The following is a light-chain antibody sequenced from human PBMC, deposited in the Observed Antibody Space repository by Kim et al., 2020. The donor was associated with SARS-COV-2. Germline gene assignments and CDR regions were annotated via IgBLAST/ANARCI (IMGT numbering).Light chain of an antibody. CDR2: GAS. J-gene: IGKJ5*01. Sequence: ASVGDRVTITCRASQDIRNDLGWYQQNPGRATKRLIYGASSLQSEVPSRFSGSGSGTEFTLTISRLQPEDFATYFCLQHNTYPITFGQGTRLEIK. CDR1: QDIRND. V-gene: IGKV1-17*01. CDR3: LQHNTYPIT.